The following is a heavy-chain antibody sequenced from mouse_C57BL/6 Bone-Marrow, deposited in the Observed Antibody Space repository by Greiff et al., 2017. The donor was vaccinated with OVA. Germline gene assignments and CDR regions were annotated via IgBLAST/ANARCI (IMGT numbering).Heavy chain of an antibody. CDR1: GFSLTSYG. J-gene: IGHJ2*01. CDR2: IWRGGST. V-gene: IGHV2-2*01. D-gene: IGHD4-1*01. CDR3: AIGTDYFDY. Sequence: VQLQQSGPGLVQPSQSLSITCTVSGFSLTSYGVHWVRQSPGKGLELLGVIWRGGSTDYNAAFISRLSISKYNSNSQVFFKMNSLKADDTAIYYCAIGTDYFDYWGQGTTLKVSS.